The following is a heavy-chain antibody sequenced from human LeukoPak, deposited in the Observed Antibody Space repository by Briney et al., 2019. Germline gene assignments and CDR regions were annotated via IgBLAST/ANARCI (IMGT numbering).Heavy chain of an antibody. Sequence: SVKVSCKASGGTFSSYAISWVRQAPGQGLEWMGRIIPILGIANYAQKFQGRVTITADKSTSTAYMELSSLRSEDTAVYYCARPFYVSGSYSRPSYYYYGMDVWGQGPRVTVSS. J-gene: IGHJ6*02. CDR2: IIPILGIA. V-gene: IGHV1-69*04. CDR1: GGTFSSYA. CDR3: ARPFYVSGSYSRPSYYYYGMDV. D-gene: IGHD3-10*01.